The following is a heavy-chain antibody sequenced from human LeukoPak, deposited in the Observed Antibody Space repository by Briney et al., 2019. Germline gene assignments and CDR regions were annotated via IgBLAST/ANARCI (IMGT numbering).Heavy chain of an antibody. V-gene: IGHV3-11*01. CDR1: GFTFSDYY. Sequence: GGSLRLSCAASGFTFSDYYMSWIRRAPGKGLEWVSYISSSGSTIYYADSVKGRFTISRDNSKNTLFLQVNSLRAEDTAVYYCAKNGIAGLGDNWFDSWGHGTLVTVSS. J-gene: IGHJ5*01. CDR3: AKNGIAGLGDNWFDS. D-gene: IGHD6-13*01. CDR2: ISSSGSTI.